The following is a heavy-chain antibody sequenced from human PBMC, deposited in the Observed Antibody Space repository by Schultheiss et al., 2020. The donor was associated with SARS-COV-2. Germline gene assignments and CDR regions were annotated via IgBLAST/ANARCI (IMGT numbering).Heavy chain of an antibody. CDR1: GFTVSTNY. CDR3: ALHSGGYTYGLTAMDV. CDR2: IYSGGYT. Sequence: GESLKISCAASGFTVSTNYMTWVRQAPGKGLEWISVIYSGGYTLYADSVKGRFTISRDNSENTLYLQMNSLRADDTAVYFCALHSGGYTYGLTAMDVWGQGTTVTVSS. J-gene: IGHJ6*02. D-gene: IGHD3-9*01. V-gene: IGHV3-53*01.